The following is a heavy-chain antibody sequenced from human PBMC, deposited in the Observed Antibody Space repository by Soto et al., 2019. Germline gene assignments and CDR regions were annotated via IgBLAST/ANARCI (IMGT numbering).Heavy chain of an antibody. CDR1: GYTVTGYY. V-gene: IGHV1-2*04. CDR3: ARDLVGVRGVGYYYGMDV. CDR2: INPNSGGT. D-gene: IGHD3-10*01. J-gene: IGHJ6*04. Sequence: ASVKVSCKASGYTVTGYYMHWVRQAPGQGLEWVGWINPNSGGTNYAQKFQGWVTMTRDTSISTAYMELSRLRSDDTAVYYCARDLVGVRGVGYYYGMDVWGKGTMVTVSS.